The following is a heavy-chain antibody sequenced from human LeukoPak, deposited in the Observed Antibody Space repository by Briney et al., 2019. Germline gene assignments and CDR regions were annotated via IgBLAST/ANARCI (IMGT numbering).Heavy chain of an antibody. J-gene: IGHJ4*02. D-gene: IGHD3-10*01. V-gene: IGHV3-23*01. Sequence: PGGSLRLSCQASGFIFTDYAMSWVRQAPGKGLEWVSSINNGAGATFFAASVKGRFTISRDDSRGMVYLQMNSLTAEDTAVYYCARSGLATCHYWGQGTLVTVSS. CDR2: INNGAGAT. CDR1: GFIFTDYA. CDR3: ARSGLATCHY.